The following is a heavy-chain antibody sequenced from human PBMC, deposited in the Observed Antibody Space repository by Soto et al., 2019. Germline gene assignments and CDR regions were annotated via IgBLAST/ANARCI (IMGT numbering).Heavy chain of an antibody. V-gene: IGHV5-51*01. D-gene: IGHD5-18*01. J-gene: IGHJ6*02. CDR1: GYSFASYW. Sequence: GESLKISCKGSGYSFASYWIGWVRQMPGQGLEWMGIIHPGDSETRYNPSFQGQVTISADKSISTAYLQWSSLKASDSAMYYCARQSGYISRTEAMDIWGQGTTVTSP. CDR2: IHPGDSET. CDR3: ARQSGYISRTEAMDI.